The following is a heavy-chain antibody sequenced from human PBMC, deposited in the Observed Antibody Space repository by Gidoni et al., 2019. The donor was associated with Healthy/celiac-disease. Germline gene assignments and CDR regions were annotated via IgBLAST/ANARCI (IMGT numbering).Heavy chain of an antibody. D-gene: IGHD3-16*01. V-gene: IGHV3-33*01. CDR3: ARDSLGPAVY. CDR1: GFTFSSYG. J-gene: IGHJ4*02. CDR2: IWYDGSNK. Sequence: QVQLVESGGGVVQPGRSLRLSCAASGFTFSSYGMHWVRQAPGKGLEWVAVIWYDGSNKYSADSVKGRFTISRDNSKNTLYLQMNSLRAEDTAVYYCARDSLGPAVYWGQGTLVTVSS.